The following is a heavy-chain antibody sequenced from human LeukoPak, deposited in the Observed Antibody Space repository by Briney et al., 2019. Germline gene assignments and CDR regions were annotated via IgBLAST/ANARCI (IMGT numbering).Heavy chain of an antibody. J-gene: IGHJ1*01. CDR2: INPSGGST. D-gene: IGHD5-12*01. Sequence: ASVKVSCKASGYTFTSYYMHWVRQAPGQGLEWMGIINPSGGSTSYAQKFQGRVTMTRDTSTSTVYMEPSSLRSEDTAVYYCARAWGYSGYARAEYFQHWGQGTLVTVSS. CDR1: GYTFTSYY. CDR3: ARAWGYSGYARAEYFQH. V-gene: IGHV1-46*01.